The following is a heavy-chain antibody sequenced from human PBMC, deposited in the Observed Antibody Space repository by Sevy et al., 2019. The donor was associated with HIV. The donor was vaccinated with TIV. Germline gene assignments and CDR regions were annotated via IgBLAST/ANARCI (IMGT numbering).Heavy chain of an antibody. CDR3: ARELDERGYSYGGYFDY. CDR1: GFTFSSYA. Sequence: RGSLRLSCAASGFTFSSYAMHWVRQAPGKGLEWVAVISYDGSNKYYADSVKGRFTISRDNSKNTLYLQMNSLRAEDTAVYYCARELDERGYSYGGYFDYWGQGTLVTVSS. J-gene: IGHJ4*02. D-gene: IGHD5-18*01. V-gene: IGHV3-30*04. CDR2: ISYDGSNK.